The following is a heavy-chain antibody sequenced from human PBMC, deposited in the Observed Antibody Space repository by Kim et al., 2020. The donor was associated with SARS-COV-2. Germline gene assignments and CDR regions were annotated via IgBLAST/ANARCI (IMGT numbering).Heavy chain of an antibody. D-gene: IGHD3-10*01. J-gene: IGHJ6*02. Sequence: NPPLRSRVPISVDRSKNQFSRKLSSVTAAATAVYYCARGYGSGSPYGMDVWGQGTTVTVSS. V-gene: IGHV4-30-2*01. CDR3: ARGYGSGSPYGMDV.